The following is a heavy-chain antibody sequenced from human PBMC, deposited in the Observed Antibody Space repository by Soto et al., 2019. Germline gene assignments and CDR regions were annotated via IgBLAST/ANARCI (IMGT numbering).Heavy chain of an antibody. D-gene: IGHD5-18*01. CDR3: ARDNGYSYGYTLDH. V-gene: IGHV4-30-4*02. CDR1: GGSISSGDYY. Sequence: PSETLSLTCTVSGGSISSGDYYWSWIRQPPGKGLEWIGYIYHSGSTYYNPSLKSRVTISVDTSKNQFSLKLSSVTAADTAVYYCARDNGYSYGYTLDHWGQGTLVTVSS. CDR2: IYHSGST. J-gene: IGHJ4*02.